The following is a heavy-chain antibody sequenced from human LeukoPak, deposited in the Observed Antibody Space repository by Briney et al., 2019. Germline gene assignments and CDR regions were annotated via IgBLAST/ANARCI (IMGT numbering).Heavy chain of an antibody. CDR3: ARPGRSSGGYDY. CDR2: INAGNGNT. D-gene: IGHD6-19*01. J-gene: IGHJ4*02. CDR1: GYTFTSYA. V-gene: IGHV1-3*01. Sequence: ASVKVSCKASGYTFTSYAMHWVRQAPGQRLEWMGWINAGNGNTKYSQKFQGRVTITRDTSASTAYMELSSLRSEDTAVYYCARPGRSSGGYDYWAQETLVTVS.